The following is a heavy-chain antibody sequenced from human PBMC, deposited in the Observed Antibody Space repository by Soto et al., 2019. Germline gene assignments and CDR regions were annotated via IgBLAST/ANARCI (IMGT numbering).Heavy chain of an antibody. CDR3: ASMVATDYYFDY. D-gene: IGHD5-12*01. CDR2: ISSSSSYT. Sequence: PGGSLRLSCAASGFTFSDYYMSWIRQAPGKGLEWVSYISSSSSYTNYADSVKGRFTISRDNAKNSLYLQMNSLRAEDTAVYYCASMVATDYYFDYWGQGTLVTVSS. V-gene: IGHV3-11*06. J-gene: IGHJ4*02. CDR1: GFTFSDYY.